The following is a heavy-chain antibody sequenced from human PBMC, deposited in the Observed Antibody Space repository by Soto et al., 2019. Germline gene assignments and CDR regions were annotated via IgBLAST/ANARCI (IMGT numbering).Heavy chain of an antibody. CDR2: IWYDGSNK. V-gene: IGHV3-33*01. D-gene: IGHD6-13*01. J-gene: IGHJ6*02. CDR3: ARDRGIAAADRYYYYGMDV. CDR1: GFTFSSYG. Sequence: QVQLVESGGGVVQPGRSLRLSCAASGFTFSSYGMHWVRQAPGKGLEWVAAIWYDGSNKYYAASVKGRFTISRDNSKNTVYLQMNSLRAEYTAVYYCARDRGIAAADRYYYYGMDVWCQGATVTVSS.